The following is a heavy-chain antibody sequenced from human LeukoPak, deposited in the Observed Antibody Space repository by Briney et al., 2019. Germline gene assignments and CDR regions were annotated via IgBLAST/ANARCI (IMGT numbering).Heavy chain of an antibody. D-gene: IGHD5-18*01. CDR3: AREQYRRSAMVRYFDY. Sequence: SVKVSCKASGGTFSSYAISWVRQAPGQGLEWMGGIIPIFGTANYAQKFQGRVTITTDESTSTAYMEPSSLRSEDTAVYYCAREQYRRSAMVRYFDYWGQGTLVTVSS. CDR2: IIPIFGTA. V-gene: IGHV1-69*05. J-gene: IGHJ4*02. CDR1: GGTFSSYA.